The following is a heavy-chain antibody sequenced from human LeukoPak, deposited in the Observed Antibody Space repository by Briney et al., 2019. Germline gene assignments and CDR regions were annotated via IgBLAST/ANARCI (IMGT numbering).Heavy chain of an antibody. CDR2: MNPNSGNT. CDR3: ARESAARYYGSGSYYNAQHGGGWFDP. D-gene: IGHD3-10*01. V-gene: IGHV1-8*01. CDR1: GYTFTSYD. J-gene: IGHJ5*02. Sequence: ASVKVSCKASGYTFTSYDINWVRQATGQGLEWMGWMNPNSGNTGSAQKFQGRATMTRNASISTAYMELSSLRSEDPAVYYCARESAARYYGSGSYYNAQHGGGWFDPWGQGTLVTVSS.